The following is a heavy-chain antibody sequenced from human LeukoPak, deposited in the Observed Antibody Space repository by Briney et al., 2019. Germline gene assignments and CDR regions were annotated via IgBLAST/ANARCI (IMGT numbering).Heavy chain of an antibody. Sequence: GGSLRLSCAASGFTFSGSAMYWVRQASGKGLEWVGRIRSKANSYATVYAASVKGRFTISRDDSKNTAYLQMNSLRAEDTAVYYCARDRRGYSYGANAYYYYYYMDVWGKGTTVTVSS. CDR1: GFTFSGSA. CDR3: ARDRRGYSYGANAYYYYYYMDV. J-gene: IGHJ6*03. CDR2: IRSKANSYAT. D-gene: IGHD5-18*01. V-gene: IGHV3-73*01.